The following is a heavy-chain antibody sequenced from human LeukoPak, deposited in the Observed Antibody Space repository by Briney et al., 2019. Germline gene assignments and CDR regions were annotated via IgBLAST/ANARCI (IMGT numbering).Heavy chain of an antibody. J-gene: IGHJ4*02. Sequence: GGSLRLSCAASGFTFSSYAMSWVRQAPGKGLEWVSGISGSGGRPYYEDSVKGRFTISRDNSKNTLYLQMNSLRAEDTAVYYCAKGRSAAMIEAAFDYWGQGTLVTVSS. CDR3: AKGRSAAMIEAAFDY. V-gene: IGHV3-23*01. CDR1: GFTFSSYA. CDR2: ISGSGGRP. D-gene: IGHD3-22*01.